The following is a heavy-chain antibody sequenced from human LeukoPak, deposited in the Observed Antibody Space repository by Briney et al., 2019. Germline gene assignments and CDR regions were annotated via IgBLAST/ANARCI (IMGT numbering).Heavy chain of an antibody. Sequence: GGSLRLSCAASGFTFSSYAMSWVRQAPGKGLEWVGRTRNKANTYTTEYAASVKGRFTISRDESKSSLYLQMNSLKTEDTAVYYCASLGTGGYWGQGTLVTVSS. CDR2: TRNKANTYTT. CDR3: ASLGTGGY. J-gene: IGHJ4*02. V-gene: IGHV3-72*01. D-gene: IGHD7-27*01. CDR1: GFTFSSYA.